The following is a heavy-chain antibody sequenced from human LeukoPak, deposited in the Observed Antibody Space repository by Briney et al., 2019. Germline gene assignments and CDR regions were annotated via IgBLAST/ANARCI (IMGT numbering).Heavy chain of an antibody. V-gene: IGHV1-2*02. CDR3: ARAYYGILTGYDY. D-gene: IGHD3-9*01. Sequence: ASVKVSCKASGYTFTGYYMHWVRQAPGQGLEWMGWINPNSGGTNYAQKFQGRVTMTRDTSISTAYMELSRLRSDDTAVYYCARAYYGILTGYDYWGQGTLVTVSS. J-gene: IGHJ4*02. CDR2: INPNSGGT. CDR1: GYTFTGYY.